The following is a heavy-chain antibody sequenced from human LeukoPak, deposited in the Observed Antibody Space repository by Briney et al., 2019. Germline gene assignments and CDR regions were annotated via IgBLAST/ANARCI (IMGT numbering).Heavy chain of an antibody. D-gene: IGHD3-3*01. CDR1: GGSISSYY. CDR2: FNYSGST. V-gene: IGHV4-59*12. CDR3: ASSVDYDFWRGYYSPVWFDP. J-gene: IGHJ5*02. Sequence: SETLSLTCAISGGSISSYYWSWIRQPPGKGLEWIGYFNYSGSTNYNPSLKSRVTISVDTSKNQFSLKLSSVTAADTAVYYCASSVDYDFWRGYYSPVWFDPWGQGTLVTVSS.